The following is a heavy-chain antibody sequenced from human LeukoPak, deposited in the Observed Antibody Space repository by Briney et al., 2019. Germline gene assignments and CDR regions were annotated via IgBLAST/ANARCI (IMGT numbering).Heavy chain of an antibody. CDR1: GFTFSSYG. V-gene: IGHV3-30*18. J-gene: IGHJ4*02. CDR3: AKGEGGDWWRGAFDY. D-gene: IGHD2-21*02. Sequence: QSGGSLRLSCAASGFTFSSYGMHWVRQAPGKGLEWVAVISYDGSNKYYADSVKGRFTISRDNSKNTLYLQMNSLRAEDTAVYYCAKGEGGDWWRGAFDYWGQGTLVTVSS. CDR2: ISYDGSNK.